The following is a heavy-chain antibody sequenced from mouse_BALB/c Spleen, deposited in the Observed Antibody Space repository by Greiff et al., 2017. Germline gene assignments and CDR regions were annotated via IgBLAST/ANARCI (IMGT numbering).Heavy chain of an antibody. V-gene: IGHV14-4*02. D-gene: IGHD1-1*02. CDR1: GFNIKDYY. CDR3: NAGDGSYVSSGMDY. Sequence: EVQLQQSGAELVRSGASVKLSCTASGFNIKDYYMHWVKQRPEQGLEWIGWIDPENGDTEYAPKFQGKATMTADTSSNTAYLQLSSLTSEDTAVYYCNAGDGSYVSSGMDYWGQGTSVTVSS. CDR2: IDPENGDT. J-gene: IGHJ4*01.